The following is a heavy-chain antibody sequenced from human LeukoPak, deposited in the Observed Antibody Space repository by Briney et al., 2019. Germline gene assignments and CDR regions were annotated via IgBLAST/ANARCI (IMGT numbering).Heavy chain of an antibody. CDR2: FDPEDGET. CDR1: GYTLTELS. D-gene: IGHD3-3*01. CDR3: ARLGYYDFWSGYYWPYYFDY. Sequence: ASVKVSCKVSGYTLTELSMHWVRQAPGKGLEWMGGFDPEDGETIYAQKFQGRVTMTEDTSTDTAYMELSSLRSEDTAVYYCARLGYYDFWSGYYWPYYFDYWGQGTLVTVSS. V-gene: IGHV1-24*01. J-gene: IGHJ4*02.